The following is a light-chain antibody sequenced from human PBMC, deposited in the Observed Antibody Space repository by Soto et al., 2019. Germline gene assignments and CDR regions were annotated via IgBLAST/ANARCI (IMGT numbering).Light chain of an antibody. J-gene: IGLJ2*01. CDR2: RVS. V-gene: IGLV2-11*01. CDR1: SSDVGHYNF. Sequence: QSVLIQPRSVSGSPGQSVTISCTGTSSDVGHYNFVFWYQHHPGKAPKPMIYRVSQRPSGVPDRFSGSKSGNTASLTISGLQAEGEADYYCCSFAGSNTYVVFGGGTKLTVL. CDR3: CSFAGSNTYVV.